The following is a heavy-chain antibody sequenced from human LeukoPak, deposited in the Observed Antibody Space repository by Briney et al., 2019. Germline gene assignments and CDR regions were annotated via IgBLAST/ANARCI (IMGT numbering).Heavy chain of an antibody. CDR1: GYTLTELF. Sequence: ASVKVSCKVSGYTLTELFMHWVRQAPGKGLEWMGGFDPEDGETIYAQKFQGRVTMTEDTSTDTAYMELSRLRSEDTAVYYCATLTYSGSYYFDYWGQGTLVTVSS. D-gene: IGHD1-26*01. CDR3: ATLTYSGSYYFDY. J-gene: IGHJ4*02. V-gene: IGHV1-24*01. CDR2: FDPEDGET.